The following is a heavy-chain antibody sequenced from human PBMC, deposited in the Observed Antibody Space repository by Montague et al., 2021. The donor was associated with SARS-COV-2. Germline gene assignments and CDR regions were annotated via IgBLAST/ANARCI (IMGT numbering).Heavy chain of an antibody. D-gene: IGHD6-19*01. CDR3: VKAMARSGGYDGDAIGL. V-gene: IGHV3-9*01. CDR1: GFIFHDYA. CDR2: IRFDSGTT. J-gene: IGHJ3*01. Sequence: SLRLSCAASGFIFHDYALRWVRQAPGKGLEWVSGIRFDSGTTGYVDSVKGRFTISRDNASRSLYLQMNSLRAEDTAWYYCVKAMARSGGYDGDAIGLWGEGTMVTVSS.